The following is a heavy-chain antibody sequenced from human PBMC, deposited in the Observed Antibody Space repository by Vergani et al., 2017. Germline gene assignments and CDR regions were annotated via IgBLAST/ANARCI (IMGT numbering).Heavy chain of an antibody. CDR3: ASRDITIFGVVIIRGYYYYGMDV. CDR1: GATFRSNT. Sequence: QVQLVQSGAEVKKPGSSVKVSCKASGATFRSNTISWVRQVPGQGLEWMGGIIPIFGTANYAQKFQGRVTITADESTSTAYMELSSLRSEDTAVYYCASRDITIFGVVIIRGYYYYGMDVWGQGTTVTVSS. CDR2: IIPIFGTA. J-gene: IGHJ6*02. D-gene: IGHD3-3*01. V-gene: IGHV1-69*12.